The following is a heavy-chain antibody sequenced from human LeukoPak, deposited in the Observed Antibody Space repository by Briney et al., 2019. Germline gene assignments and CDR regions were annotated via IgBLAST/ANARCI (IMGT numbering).Heavy chain of an antibody. CDR3: ARHPSYESSGLYIDY. J-gene: IGHJ4*02. CDR2: IYYSGST. Sequence: SETLSLTCTVSGGSISSSSYYWGWIRQPPGKGLEWIGSIYYSGSTYYNPSLKSRVTISVDTSKNQFSLKLSSVTAADTAVYYCARHPSYESSGLYIDYWGQGTLVAVSS. CDR1: GGSISSSSYY. D-gene: IGHD3-22*01. V-gene: IGHV4-39*01.